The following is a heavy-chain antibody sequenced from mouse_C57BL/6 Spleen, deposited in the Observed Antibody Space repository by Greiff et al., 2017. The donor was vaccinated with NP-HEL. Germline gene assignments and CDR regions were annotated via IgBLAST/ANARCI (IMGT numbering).Heavy chain of an antibody. Sequence: QVQLKQPGAELVMPGASVKLSCKASGYTFTSYWMHWVKQRPGQGLEWIGEIDPSDSYTNYNQKFKGKSTLTVDKSSSTAYMQLSSLTSEDSAVYNCARSKGHDGYEAMDYWGQGTSVTVSS. CDR2: IDPSDSYT. CDR3: ARSKGHDGYEAMDY. V-gene: IGHV1-69*01. D-gene: IGHD2-3*01. J-gene: IGHJ4*01. CDR1: GYTFTSYW.